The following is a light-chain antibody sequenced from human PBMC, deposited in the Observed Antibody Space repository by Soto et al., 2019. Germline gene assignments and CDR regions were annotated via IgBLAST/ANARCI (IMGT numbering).Light chain of an antibody. CDR3: CSYAGMNTEV. Sequence: QSVLTQPASVSGSPGQSITISCTGTSGDVGSYNLVSWYQQHPGKAPKLMIYEVSKRPSGVSNRFSGSKSGNTASLTISGLQAEYEADYYCCSYAGMNTEVFGTGTKVTVL. V-gene: IGLV2-23*02. J-gene: IGLJ1*01. CDR1: SGDVGSYNL. CDR2: EVS.